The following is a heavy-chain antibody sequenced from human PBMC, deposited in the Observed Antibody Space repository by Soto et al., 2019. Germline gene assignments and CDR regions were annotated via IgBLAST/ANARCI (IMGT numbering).Heavy chain of an antibody. D-gene: IGHD3-3*01. CDR3: AREATIFGVVIKRGMDV. J-gene: IGHJ6*02. CDR1: GGTFSSYA. Sequence: QVQLVQSGAEVKTPGASVKVSCKASGGTFSSYAISWVRQAPGQGLEWMGGIILICGTANYAQKFQDRVTITADGSTSTAYMELSSPRSEDTAVYYCAREATIFGVVIKRGMDVWGQGTTVTVSS. CDR2: IILICGTA. V-gene: IGHV1-69*01.